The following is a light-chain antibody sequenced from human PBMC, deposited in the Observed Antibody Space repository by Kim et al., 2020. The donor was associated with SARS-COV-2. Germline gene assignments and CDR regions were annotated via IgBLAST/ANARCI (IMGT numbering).Light chain of an antibody. CDR1: QSVSSY. V-gene: IGKV3-11*01. Sequence: SPGERATLSCRASQSVSSYLAWYQQKPGQAPRLLIYDASNRATGIPARFSGSGSGTDFTLTISSLEPEDFAVYYCQQRSNWPPITFGGGNKVDIK. CDR3: QQRSNWPPIT. J-gene: IGKJ4*01. CDR2: DAS.